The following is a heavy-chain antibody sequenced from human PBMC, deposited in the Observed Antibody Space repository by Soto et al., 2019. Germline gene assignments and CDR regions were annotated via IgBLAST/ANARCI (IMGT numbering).Heavy chain of an antibody. V-gene: IGHV1-46*01. J-gene: IGHJ4*02. D-gene: IGHD6-13*01. Sequence: QVQLVQSGAEVKKPGASVKLSCRTSGYTFTHYYIHWVRQAPGQGLEWLAIINPASGSTNYAQDFQGRGTFTMETSTTTVYMEVSGLRAEDTALFYCARDLAAGDHWGQGTLVTVSS. CDR2: INPASGST. CDR1: GYTFTHYY. CDR3: ARDLAAGDH.